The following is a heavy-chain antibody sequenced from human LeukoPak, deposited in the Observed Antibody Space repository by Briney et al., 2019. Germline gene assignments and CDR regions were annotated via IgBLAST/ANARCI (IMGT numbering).Heavy chain of an antibody. V-gene: IGHV1-2*02. D-gene: IGHD1-14*01. CDR3: AREEAVSYNWFDP. CDR1: GYPFTGYY. CDR2: INPNSGGT. Sequence: ASVKVSCKASGYPFTGYYMHWVRQAPGQGLEWMGWINPNSGGTNYAQKFQGRVTMTRDTSISTAYMELSRLRSDDTAVYYCAREEAVSYNWFDPWGQGTLATVSS. J-gene: IGHJ5*02.